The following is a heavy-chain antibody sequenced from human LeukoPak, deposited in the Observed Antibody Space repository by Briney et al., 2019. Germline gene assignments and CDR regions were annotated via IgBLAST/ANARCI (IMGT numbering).Heavy chain of an antibody. CDR2: TSSSGTTI. J-gene: IGHJ4*02. CDR3: AKDPPYYYDSSGYYGYFDY. CDR1: GFTFSTYG. Sequence: GGSLRLSCAASGFTFSTYGMNWVRQAPGKGLEWVSYTSSSGTTIYYADSVKGRFTISRDNARESLFLQMNSLRAEDTAVYYCAKDPPYYYDSSGYYGYFDYWGQGTQVTVSS. V-gene: IGHV3-48*03. D-gene: IGHD3-22*01.